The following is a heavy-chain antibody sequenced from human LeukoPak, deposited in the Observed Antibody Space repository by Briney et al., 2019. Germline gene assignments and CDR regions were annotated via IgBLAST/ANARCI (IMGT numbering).Heavy chain of an antibody. D-gene: IGHD5-12*01. Sequence: GGSLRLSCAASGFTFSSDAMTWVRQAPGKGLEWVSTISDSGGSTYYADSVKGRFTISRDNSKNTLYLQMDCLRAEDTAIYYCARVWGYRNGFDYWGQGTLVTVS. CDR2: ISDSGGST. CDR1: GFTFSSDA. V-gene: IGHV3-23*01. J-gene: IGHJ4*02. CDR3: ARVWGYRNGFDY.